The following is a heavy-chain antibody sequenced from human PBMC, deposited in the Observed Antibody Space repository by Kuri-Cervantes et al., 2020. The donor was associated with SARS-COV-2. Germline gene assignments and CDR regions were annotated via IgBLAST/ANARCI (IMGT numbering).Heavy chain of an antibody. D-gene: IGHD3-10*01. CDR2: IIPIFGTA. V-gene: IGHV1-69*06. CDR3: ARPMVRGAPLYDAFDI. J-gene: IGHJ3*02. CDR1: GGTFSSYA. Sequence: SVKVSCKASGGTFSSYAISWVRQAPGQGLEWMGGIIPIFGTANYAQKFQGRVTITADKSTSTAYMELSSLRSEDTAVYYCARPMVRGAPLYDAFDIWGQGTMVTVSS.